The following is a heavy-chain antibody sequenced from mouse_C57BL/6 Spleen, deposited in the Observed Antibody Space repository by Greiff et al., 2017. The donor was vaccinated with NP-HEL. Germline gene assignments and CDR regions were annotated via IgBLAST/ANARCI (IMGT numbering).Heavy chain of an antibody. CDR1: GYAFSSSW. Sequence: QVQLKQSGPELVKPGASVKISCKASGYAFSSSWMNWVKQRPGKGLEWIGRIYPGDGDTNYNGKFKGKATLTADKSSSTAYMQLSSLTSEDSAVYFCARERNYGSSSFDYWGQGTTLTVSS. CDR3: ARERNYGSSSFDY. CDR2: IYPGDGDT. V-gene: IGHV1-82*01. J-gene: IGHJ2*01. D-gene: IGHD1-1*01.